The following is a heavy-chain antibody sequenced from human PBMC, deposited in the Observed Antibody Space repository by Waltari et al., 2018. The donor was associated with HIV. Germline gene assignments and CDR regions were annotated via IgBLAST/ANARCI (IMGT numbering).Heavy chain of an antibody. J-gene: IGHJ4*02. CDR1: GGSISSGSYY. CDR2: IYTSVST. V-gene: IGHV4-61*02. Sequence: QVQLQESGPGLVKPSQTLSLTCTVSGGSISSGSYYWSWIRQPAGKGLEWIGRIYTSVSTNYHPSLKSRVTISVDTSKNQFSLKLSSVTAADTAVYYCAGGMIFGVVTGSYWGQGTLVTVSS. CDR3: AGGMIFGVVTGSY. D-gene: IGHD3-3*01.